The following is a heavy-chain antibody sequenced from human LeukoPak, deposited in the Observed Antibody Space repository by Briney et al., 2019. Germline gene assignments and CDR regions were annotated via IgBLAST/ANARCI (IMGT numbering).Heavy chain of an antibody. Sequence: PSETLSLTCSVSGYSISSGYYWGWIRQPPGKGLEWIGSIYQSGTTSYNPSLKSRVTMSVDTSKNQFSLKLSSVTAADTAVYYCARHVPKYSSGWYDYWGQGTLVTVSS. J-gene: IGHJ4*02. CDR1: GYSISSGYY. V-gene: IGHV4-38-2*02. D-gene: IGHD6-19*01. CDR2: IYQSGTT. CDR3: ARHVPKYSSGWYDY.